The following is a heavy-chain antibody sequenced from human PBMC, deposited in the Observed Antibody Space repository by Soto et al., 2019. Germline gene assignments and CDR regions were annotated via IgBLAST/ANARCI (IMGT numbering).Heavy chain of an antibody. Sequence: GGSLRLSCGASGFTFGYYTMKWVRQAPGKGLEWVSSISSNSTYIYYADSVKGRFTVSRDNAQNSLFLQMNSLRAEDTAVYYCARQVVIHYYLDYWGQGTLVTVSS. D-gene: IGHD2-21*01. CDR3: ARQVVIHYYLDY. J-gene: IGHJ4*02. CDR2: ISSNSTYI. CDR1: GFTFGYYT. V-gene: IGHV3-21*01.